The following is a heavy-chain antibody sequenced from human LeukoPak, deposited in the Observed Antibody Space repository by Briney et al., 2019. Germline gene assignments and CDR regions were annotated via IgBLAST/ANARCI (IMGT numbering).Heavy chain of an antibody. D-gene: IGHD3-10*01. V-gene: IGHV3-9*01. CDR2: ISWNSGSI. CDR3: ARGTPYYYGSGSLTY. J-gene: IGHJ4*02. Sequence: GGSLRLSCAASGFTFDDYAMHWVRQAPGKGLEWVSGISWNSGSIGYADSVKGRFTISRDNSKNTLYLQMNSLRAEDTAVYYCARGTPYYYGSGSLTYWGQGTLVTVSS. CDR1: GFTFDDYA.